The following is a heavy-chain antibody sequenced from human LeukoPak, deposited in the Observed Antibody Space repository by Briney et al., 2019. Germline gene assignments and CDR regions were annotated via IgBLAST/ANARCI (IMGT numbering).Heavy chain of an antibody. CDR1: GYTFTGYY. J-gene: IGHJ3*02. Sequence: ASVKVSCKASGYTFTGYYMHWVRQAPGQGLEWMGIINPSGGSTSYAQKFQGRVTMTRDTSTSTVYMELSSLRSEDTAVYYCAREELRYAFDIWGQGTMVTVSS. V-gene: IGHV1-46*01. CDR2: INPSGGST. CDR3: AREELRYAFDI. D-gene: IGHD1-7*01.